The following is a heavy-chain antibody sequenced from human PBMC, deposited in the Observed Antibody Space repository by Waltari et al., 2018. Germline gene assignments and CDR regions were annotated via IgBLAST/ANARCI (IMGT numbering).Heavy chain of an antibody. Sequence: QVQLQQWGAGLLKPSETLSLTCAVTGGSFRGYYWSWIRQPPGKGLEWIGEINHSGSTNYNPSLKSRVTISVDTSKNQFSLKLSSVTAADTAVYYCARGVAGFPMDYWGQGTLVTVSS. V-gene: IGHV4-34*01. CDR3: ARGVAGFPMDY. CDR1: GGSFRGYY. CDR2: INHSGST. J-gene: IGHJ4*02. D-gene: IGHD2-15*01.